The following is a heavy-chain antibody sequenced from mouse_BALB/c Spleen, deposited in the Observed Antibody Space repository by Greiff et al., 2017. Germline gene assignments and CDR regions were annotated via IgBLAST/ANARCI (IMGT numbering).Heavy chain of an antibody. Sequence: DVMLVESGGGLVQPGGSLKLSCAASGFTFSSYTMSWVRQTPEKRLEWVAYISNGGGSTYYPDTVKGRFTISRDNAKNTLYLQMSSLKSEDTAMYYCARRGLGSYYAMDYWGQGTSVTVSS. D-gene: IGHD3-1*01. V-gene: IGHV5-12-2*01. CDR1: GFTFSSYT. CDR2: ISNGGGST. CDR3: ARRGLGSYYAMDY. J-gene: IGHJ4*01.